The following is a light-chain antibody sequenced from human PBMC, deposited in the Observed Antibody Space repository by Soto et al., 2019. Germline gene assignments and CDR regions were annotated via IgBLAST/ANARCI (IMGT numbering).Light chain of an antibody. CDR3: QQYNNWWT. V-gene: IGKV3D-15*01. CDR2: DAS. Sequence: EIVMTQSPATLSVSPGDRATLSCRASQRVSSYLAWYQQRPGQPPRLLIYDASYRAAGIPDRFSGSGSGTEFTLTISSLQSEDFGVYYCQQYNNWWTFGQGTKVDIK. CDR1: QRVSSY. J-gene: IGKJ1*01.